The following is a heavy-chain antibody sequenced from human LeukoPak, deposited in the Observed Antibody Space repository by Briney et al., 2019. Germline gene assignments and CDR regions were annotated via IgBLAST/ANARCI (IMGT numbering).Heavy chain of an antibody. J-gene: IGHJ5*02. V-gene: IGHV4-59*05. CDR3: GRHYGP. CDR2: IYDSGST. Sequence: PGGSLRLSCAASGFTVSSNYMSWVRQAPGKGLEWIGSIYDSGSTYYNPSLKSRITISVDTSKNQFSLKLNSVTAADTAVYYCGRHYGPWGQGTLVTVSS. CDR1: GFTVSSNY. D-gene: IGHD3-16*01.